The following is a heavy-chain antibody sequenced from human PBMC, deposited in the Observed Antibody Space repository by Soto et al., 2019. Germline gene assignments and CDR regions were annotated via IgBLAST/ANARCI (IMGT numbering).Heavy chain of an antibody. D-gene: IGHD3-3*01. CDR1: GFTFSSSW. J-gene: IGHJ4*02. CDR3: AKGPIFGVVINLHFDY. Sequence: GSLRLSCAASGFTFSSSWMHWVRQAPGKGLEWVSRVSGDGSSTNYADSVKGRFTISRDNAKNTLYLQMNSLRAEDAAVYYCAKGPIFGVVINLHFDYWGQGTLVTVSS. V-gene: IGHV3-74*01. CDR2: VSGDGSST.